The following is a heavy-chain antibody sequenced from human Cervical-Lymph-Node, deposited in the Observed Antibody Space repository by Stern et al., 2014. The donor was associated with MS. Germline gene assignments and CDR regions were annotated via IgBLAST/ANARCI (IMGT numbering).Heavy chain of an antibody. CDR3: ATDYNY. Sequence: QVQLVQSGAEVKQPGASVKVSCKGSGFTLTDFFMHWVRQPPGKGLEWMGGFDPEDGETIYAQKFQGRVTMTEDTSTDTAYMELSSLRSDDTAVYYCATDYNYWGQGTLVTVSS. CDR2: FDPEDGET. J-gene: IGHJ4*02. D-gene: IGHD3-10*01. CDR1: GFTLTDFF. V-gene: IGHV1-24*01.